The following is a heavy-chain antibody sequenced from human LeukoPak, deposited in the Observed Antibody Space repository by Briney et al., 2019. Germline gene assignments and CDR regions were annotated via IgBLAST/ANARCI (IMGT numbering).Heavy chain of an antibody. J-gene: IGHJ6*03. Sequence: GGSLRLSCAASGFTLSSYAMDWVRQAPGKGLEFVSCLSSDGVSTYYANSVRGRFTISRDDFKNTLYLQMGSLTTEDLGVYYCARVRGSSWSFYYMDVWGKGTTVTASS. CDR3: ARVRGSSWSFYYMDV. CDR1: GFTLSSYA. D-gene: IGHD6-6*01. CDR2: LSSDGVST. V-gene: IGHV3-64*01.